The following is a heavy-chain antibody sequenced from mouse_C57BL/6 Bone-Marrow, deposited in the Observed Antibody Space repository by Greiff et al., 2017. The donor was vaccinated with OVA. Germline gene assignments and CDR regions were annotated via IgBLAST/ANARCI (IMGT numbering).Heavy chain of an antibody. V-gene: IGHV1-64*01. CDR3: AMLTGGWFAY. D-gene: IGHD4-1*01. CDR2: IHPGDGGT. Sequence: QVQLQQPGPELVKPGASVKLSCKASGYAFTSSWMNWVKQRPGQGLEWIGLIHPGDGGTNYNGKFKGKATLTVAKSSSTAYMQLSSLTSEDSAVYCRAMLTGGWFAYWGQGTLVTVAA. J-gene: IGHJ3*01. CDR1: GYAFTSSW.